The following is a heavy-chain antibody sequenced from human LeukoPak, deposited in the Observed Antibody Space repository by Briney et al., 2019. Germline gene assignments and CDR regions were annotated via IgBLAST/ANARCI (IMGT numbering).Heavy chain of an antibody. V-gene: IGHV4-4*09. D-gene: IGHD4-11*01. Sequence: SETLSLTCTVSGGSISSYYWSWIRQPPGKGLEWIGYIYTSGSTKYNPSLKSRVTISVDTSKNQFSLTLSSVTAADTAVYYFARPVVDSNYGHNWLDPWGQGTLVTVSS. CDR3: ARPVVDSNYGHNWLDP. J-gene: IGHJ5*02. CDR2: IYTSGST. CDR1: GGSISSYY.